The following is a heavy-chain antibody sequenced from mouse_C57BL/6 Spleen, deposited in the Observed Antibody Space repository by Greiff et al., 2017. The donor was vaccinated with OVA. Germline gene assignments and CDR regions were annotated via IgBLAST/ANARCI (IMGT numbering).Heavy chain of an antibody. V-gene: IGHV1-15*01. CDR2: IDPETGGT. CDR3: TREGLGHWYFDV. J-gene: IGHJ1*03. Sequence: QVQLQQSGAELVRPGASVTLSCKASGYTFTDYEMHWVKQTPVHGLEWIGAIDPETGGTAYNQKFKGKAILTADKSSSTAYMELRSLTSEDSAVYYCTREGLGHWYFDVWGTGTTVTVSS. CDR1: GYTFTDYE. D-gene: IGHD4-1*01.